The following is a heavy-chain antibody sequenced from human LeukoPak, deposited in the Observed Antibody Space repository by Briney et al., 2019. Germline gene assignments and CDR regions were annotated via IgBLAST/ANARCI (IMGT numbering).Heavy chain of an antibody. D-gene: IGHD2-15*01. V-gene: IGHV1-8*01. CDR1: GYTFTSYD. CDR3: AREGYCSGGSCYGGFDY. CDR2: MNPNSGNT. J-gene: IGHJ4*02. Sequence: ASVKVSCKASGYTFTSYDINWVRQATGQGLEWMGWMNPNSGNTGYAQKFQGRVTMTRNTSISTAYMELSSLRSEDTVVYYCAREGYCSGGSCYGGFDYWGQGTLVTVSS.